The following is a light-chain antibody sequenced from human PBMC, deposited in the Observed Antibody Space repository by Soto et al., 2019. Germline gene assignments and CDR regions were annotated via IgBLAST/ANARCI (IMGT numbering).Light chain of an antibody. CDR3: QQSYLTLFN. V-gene: IGKV1-39*01. J-gene: IGKJ3*01. Sequence: IQMTQFPTSLSASVGDRVTITCRAGQNVIRYLNWYQQKPGRAPNLLIYAVCNLQSGVPSRFSGSGSGTEFTLTIRDLKPEDFATCYCQQSYLTLFNFGTGTK. CDR2: AVC. CDR1: QNVIRY.